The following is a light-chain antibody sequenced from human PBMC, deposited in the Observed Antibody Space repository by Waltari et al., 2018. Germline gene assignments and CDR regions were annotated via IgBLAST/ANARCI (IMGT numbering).Light chain of an antibody. J-gene: IGLJ3*02. CDR2: DDT. V-gene: IGLV2-23*01. CDR1: SNDVGSSNF. Sequence: QSALTQPAPVSGSPGQSATISCTGTSNDVGSSNFFSWYQQHPGKAPKLIIHDDTERPSGVSDRFSGSKSANGASLTISGLQAEDEAHYYCCAYAGKVFGGGTRLTVL. CDR3: CAYAGKV.